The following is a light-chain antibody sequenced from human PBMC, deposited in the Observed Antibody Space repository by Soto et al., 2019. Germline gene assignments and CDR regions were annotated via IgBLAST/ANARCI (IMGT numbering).Light chain of an antibody. Sequence: EIVLTQSPGTLSLSPGERATLSCRASQTVSSTSLAWYQQRPGQAPRLLIFDASTRVTGIPDRFSGSGSGTDFTLTISRLEPEDFAVYFCQLYAISPKTFGQGTKVEI. CDR3: QLYAISPKT. CDR2: DAS. J-gene: IGKJ1*01. CDR1: QTVSSTS. V-gene: IGKV3-20*01.